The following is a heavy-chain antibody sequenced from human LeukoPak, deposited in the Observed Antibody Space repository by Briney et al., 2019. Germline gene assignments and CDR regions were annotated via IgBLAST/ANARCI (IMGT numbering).Heavy chain of an antibody. CDR3: AKTTYYDFWSGYYFDY. D-gene: IGHD3-3*01. CDR2: ISWNSGSI. Sequence: WIRQPPGKGLEWISGISWNSGSIGYADSVKGRFTISRDNAKNSLYLQMNSLRAEDTALYYCAKTTYYDFWSGYYFDYWGQGTLVSVSS. J-gene: IGHJ4*02. V-gene: IGHV3-9*01.